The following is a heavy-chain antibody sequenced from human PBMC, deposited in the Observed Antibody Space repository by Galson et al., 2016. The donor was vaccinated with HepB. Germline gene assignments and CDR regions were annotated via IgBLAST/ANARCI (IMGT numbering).Heavy chain of an antibody. Sequence: LRLSCAASGFTFRNYALSWVRRAPGKGLEWVSHIDSPTPNTHYADSVRGRFSIYRDNSRDTLYLQMDSLTAEDSAIYYCTTWLSHHFDYWGQGTRVTVSS. CDR3: TTWLSHHFDY. CDR2: IDSPTPNT. CDR1: GFTFRNYA. J-gene: IGHJ4*02. V-gene: IGHV3-23*01. D-gene: IGHD6-19*01.